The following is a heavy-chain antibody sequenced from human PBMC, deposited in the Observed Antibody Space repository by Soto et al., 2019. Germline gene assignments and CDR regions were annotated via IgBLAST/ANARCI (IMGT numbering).Heavy chain of an antibody. CDR3: ARGRPRYYYDSSPATSDAFDI. J-gene: IGHJ3*02. Sequence: SGGSLRLSCAASGFTFSDYYMSWIRQAPGKGLEWVSYISSSSSYTNYADSVKGRFTISRDNAKNSLYLQMNSLRAEDTAVYYCARGRPRYYYDSSPATSDAFDIWGQGTMVTVSS. V-gene: IGHV3-11*05. D-gene: IGHD3-22*01. CDR1: GFTFSDYY. CDR2: ISSSSSYT.